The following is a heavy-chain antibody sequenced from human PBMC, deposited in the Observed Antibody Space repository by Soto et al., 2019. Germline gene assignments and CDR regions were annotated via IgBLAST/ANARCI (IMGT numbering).Heavy chain of an antibody. CDR3: AREECSGGSCYSSGFDP. Sequence: SVKVSCKASGGTFSSYAISWVRQAPGQGLEWMGGIIPIFGTANYAQKFQGRVTITADESTSTAYMELSSLRSEDTAVYYCAREECSGGSCYSSGFDPWGQGTLVTVSS. J-gene: IGHJ5*02. CDR2: IIPIFGTA. V-gene: IGHV1-69*13. D-gene: IGHD2-15*01. CDR1: GGTFSSYA.